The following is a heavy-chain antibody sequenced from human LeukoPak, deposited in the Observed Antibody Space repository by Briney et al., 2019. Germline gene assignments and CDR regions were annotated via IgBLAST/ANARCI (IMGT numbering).Heavy chain of an antibody. V-gene: IGHV4-30-4*01. CDR1: GGSISSGDYY. CDR3: ARVTPYYYGSGSYYNTNYFHY. J-gene: IGHJ4*02. CDR2: IYYSGGT. Sequence: SETLCLTCTVSGGSISSGDYYRSWIRQPPGKGLEWIGYIYYSGGTYYNPSLKSRVTISVDTSKNQFSLKLSSVTAADTAVYYCARVTPYYYGSGSYYNTNYFHYWGQGTLVTVSS. D-gene: IGHD3-10*01.